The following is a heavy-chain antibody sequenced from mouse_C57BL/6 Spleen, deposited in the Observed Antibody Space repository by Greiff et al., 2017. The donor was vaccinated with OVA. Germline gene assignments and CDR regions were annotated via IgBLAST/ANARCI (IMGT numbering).Heavy chain of an antibody. CDR2: IDPSDSYT. Sequence: VQLQQPGAELVMPGASVKLSCKASGYTFTSYWMHWVKQRPGQGLEWIGEIDPSDSYTNYNQKFKGKSTLTVDKSSSTAYMQLSSLTSEDSAVYYCAQTHYYYGSSYWYFDVWGTGTTVTVSS. CDR1: GYTFTSYW. D-gene: IGHD1-1*01. V-gene: IGHV1-69*01. J-gene: IGHJ1*03. CDR3: AQTHYYYGSSYWYFDV.